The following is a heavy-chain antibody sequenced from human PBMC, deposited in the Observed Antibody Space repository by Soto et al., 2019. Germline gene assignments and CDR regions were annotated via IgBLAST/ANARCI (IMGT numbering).Heavy chain of an antibody. CDR3: ARVRADYYDSSGYPVDY. Sequence: QVQLQESGPGLVKPSETLSLTCTVSGGSVSSGSYYWSWIRQPPGKGLEWIGYIYYSGSTNYNPSLKSRVTISVATSKNQFSLKLSSVTAADTAVYYCARVRADYYDSSGYPVDYWGQGTLVTVSS. J-gene: IGHJ4*02. D-gene: IGHD3-22*01. V-gene: IGHV4-61*01. CDR1: GGSVSSGSYY. CDR2: IYYSGST.